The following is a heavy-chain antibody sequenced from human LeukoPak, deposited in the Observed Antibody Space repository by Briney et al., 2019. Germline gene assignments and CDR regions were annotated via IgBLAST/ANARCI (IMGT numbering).Heavy chain of an antibody. CDR3: ARVYPGVGSAATYYFDY. D-gene: IGHD2-15*01. Sequence: GASVKVSCKASGYTFTGYYMHWVRQAPGQGLEWMGIINPSGGSTSYAQKFQGRVTMTRDMSTSTVYMELSSLRSEDTAVYYCARVYPGVGSAATYYFDYWGQGTLVTVSS. CDR1: GYTFTGYY. J-gene: IGHJ4*02. CDR2: INPSGGST. V-gene: IGHV1-46*01.